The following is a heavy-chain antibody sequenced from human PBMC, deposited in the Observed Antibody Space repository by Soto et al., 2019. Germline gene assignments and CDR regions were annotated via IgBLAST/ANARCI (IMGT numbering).Heavy chain of an antibody. CDR1: GFSLSTSGVG. V-gene: IGHV2-5*02. CDR2: IYWDDDK. CDR3: AKDVSDY. J-gene: IGHJ4*02. Sequence: QITLRESGPTLVQPTQTLTLTCTFSGFSLSTSGVGAAWIRQPPGKALEWLALIYWDDDKRYTPSLKNRLTITGDGAKNQVVLTMTDMEPADTATYYCAKDVSDYWGQGTLVTVSS.